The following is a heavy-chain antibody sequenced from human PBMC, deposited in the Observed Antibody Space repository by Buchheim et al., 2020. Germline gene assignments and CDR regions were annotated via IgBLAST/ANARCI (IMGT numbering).Heavy chain of an antibody. D-gene: IGHD3-10*01. CDR1: GFSLSTSGVR. Sequence: QVTLKESGPALVKPTQTLPLTCTFSGFSLSTSGVRVNWIRQRPGKALEWLARIGWDDDNFYASSLKTRLTISKDTSKDQVVLRMTNMDPVDTATYFCARSGYGQNYFDYWGQGTL. J-gene: IGHJ4*02. CDR2: IGWDDDN. CDR3: ARSGYGQNYFDY. V-gene: IGHV2-70*04.